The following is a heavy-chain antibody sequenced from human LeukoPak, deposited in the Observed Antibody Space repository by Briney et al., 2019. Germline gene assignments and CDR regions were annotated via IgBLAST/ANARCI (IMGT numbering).Heavy chain of an antibody. CDR2: IYYSGST. CDR1: RGSFSVDY. CDR3: ARGKYYGSGIYFLDY. J-gene: IGHJ4*02. Sequence: SETLSLTCTVSRGSFSVDYWGWIRQPPGKGLEWIGHIYYSGSTNYNPSLKSRVTISVDTSKKQFSLKLNSVPAADTAVDCSARGKYYGSGIYFLDYWGQGTLVTVSS. V-gene: IGHV4-59*01. D-gene: IGHD3-10*01.